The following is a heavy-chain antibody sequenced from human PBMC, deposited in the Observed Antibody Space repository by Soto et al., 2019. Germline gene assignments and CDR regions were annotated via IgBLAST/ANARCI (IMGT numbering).Heavy chain of an antibody. Sequence: VQLVESGGGLVQPGRSLRLSCVASGFTFDDYAMHLVRQAPGKGLEWVSGISWNSATIVYADSVKGRFTISRDNAKNSLYLQINSLRAEDTALYYWAKAQGEIWGQGTMVTVSA. V-gene: IGHV3-9*01. CDR3: AKAQGEI. CDR1: GFTFDDYA. J-gene: IGHJ3*02. CDR2: ISWNSATI.